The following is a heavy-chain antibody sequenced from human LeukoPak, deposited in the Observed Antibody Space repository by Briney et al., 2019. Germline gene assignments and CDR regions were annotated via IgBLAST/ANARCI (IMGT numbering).Heavy chain of an antibody. CDR1: GFTFSSYW. Sequence: GGSLRLSCAASGFTFSSYWMHWVRQAPGKGMVWVSRINSDGSSTAYADSVKGRFTISRDNAKNTVFLQMNSLRAEDTALYYCAGSGPNYDTIVWGQGNLVTVSS. D-gene: IGHD3-9*01. CDR2: INSDGSST. V-gene: IGHV3-74*01. CDR3: AGSGPNYDTIV. J-gene: IGHJ4*02.